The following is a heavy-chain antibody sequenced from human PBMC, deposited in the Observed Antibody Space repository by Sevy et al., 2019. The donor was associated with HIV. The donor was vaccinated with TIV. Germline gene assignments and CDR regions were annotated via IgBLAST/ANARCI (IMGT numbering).Heavy chain of an antibody. J-gene: IGHJ4*02. D-gene: IGHD2-8*01. CDR3: AREGCTKPHDY. CDR2: LSFGCGEI. V-gene: IGHV3-23*01. Sequence: GGSLRLSCAASGFTFSKYPMSWVRQPPGKGLGWVSTLSFGCGEINYADSVKGRFTISRDNSKSSVYLQMNNLRPEDTAVYYCAREGCTKPHDYWGQGTLVTVSS. CDR1: GFTFSKYP.